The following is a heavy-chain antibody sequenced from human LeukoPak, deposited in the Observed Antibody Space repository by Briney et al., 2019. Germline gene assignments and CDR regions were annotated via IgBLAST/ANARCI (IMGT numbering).Heavy chain of an antibody. V-gene: IGHV4-34*01. CDR3: ARLFGLYYYYMDV. CDR1: GGSFSGYY. Sequence: SQTLSLTCAVYGGSFSGYYWSWIRQPPGKGLEWIGEINHSGSTNYNPSLKSRVTISVDTSKNQFSLKLSSVTAADTAVYYCARLFGLYYYYMDVWGKGTTVTVSS. CDR2: INHSGST. D-gene: IGHD3-16*01. J-gene: IGHJ6*03.